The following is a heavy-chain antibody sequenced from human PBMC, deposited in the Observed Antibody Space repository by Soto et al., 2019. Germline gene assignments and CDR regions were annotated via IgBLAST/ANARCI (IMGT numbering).Heavy chain of an antibody. Sequence: GGSLRLSCAASGFTFDDYAMHWVRQAPGKGLEWVSGISWNSGSIGYADSVKGRFTISRDNAKNSLYLQMNSLRAEDTALYYCAKDTGKAVAGRLGGAFDIWGQGTMVTVSS. V-gene: IGHV3-9*01. D-gene: IGHD6-19*01. CDR1: GFTFDDYA. J-gene: IGHJ3*02. CDR3: AKDTGKAVAGRLGGAFDI. CDR2: ISWNSGSI.